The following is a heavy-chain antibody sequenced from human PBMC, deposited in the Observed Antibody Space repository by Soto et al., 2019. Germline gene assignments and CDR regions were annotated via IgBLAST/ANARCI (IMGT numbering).Heavy chain of an antibody. V-gene: IGHV1-3*01. Sequence: QVQLVQSGAEVKKPGASVKVSCKASGYTFTSYAMHWVRQAPGQRLEWMGWINAGNGNTKYSQKFQGRVTITRDTSASTDYMELSSLRSEDTAVYYCARDRERITIFGVAPVEVWFDPWGQGTLVTVSS. D-gene: IGHD3-3*01. CDR1: GYTFTSYA. J-gene: IGHJ5*02. CDR2: INAGNGNT. CDR3: ARDRERITIFGVAPVEVWFDP.